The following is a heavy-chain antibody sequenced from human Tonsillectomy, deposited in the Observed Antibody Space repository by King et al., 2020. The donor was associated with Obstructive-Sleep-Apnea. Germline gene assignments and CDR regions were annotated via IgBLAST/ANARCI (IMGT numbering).Heavy chain of an antibody. V-gene: IGHV4-31*03. Sequence: QLQESGPGLVKPSQTLSLTCTVSGGSISSGGYYWSWIRQHPGKGLEWIGYIYYSGSTYYNPSLKSRVTISVETSKNQFSLKLSSVTAADTAVYYCATLGCGGDCYSGNWFDPWGQGTLVTVSS. CDR2: IYYSGST. J-gene: IGHJ5*02. D-gene: IGHD2-21*02. CDR3: ATLGCGGDCYSGNWFDP. CDR1: GGSISSGGYY.